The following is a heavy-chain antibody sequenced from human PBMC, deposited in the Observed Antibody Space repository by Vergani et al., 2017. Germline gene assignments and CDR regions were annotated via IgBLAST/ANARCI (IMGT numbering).Heavy chain of an antibody. CDR2: IYSGGST. J-gene: IGHJ4*02. CDR1: GFTVSSNY. V-gene: IGHV3-53*02. Sequence: EVQLVETGGGLIQPGGSLRLSCAASGFTVSSNYMSWVRQAPGKGLEWVSVIYSGGSTYYADSVKGRFTISRDNSKNTLYLQMNSLRAEATAVYYCARLPINDFLFDYWGQGTLVTVSS. CDR3: ARLPINDFLFDY. D-gene: IGHD2-2*01.